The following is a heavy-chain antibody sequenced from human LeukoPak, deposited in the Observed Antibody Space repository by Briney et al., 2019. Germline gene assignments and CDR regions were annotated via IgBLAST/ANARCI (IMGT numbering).Heavy chain of an antibody. CDR1: GFTFSSYS. J-gene: IGHJ6*04. D-gene: IGHD2-2*01. V-gene: IGHV3-21*01. Sequence: GGSLRLSCAASGFTFSSYSMNWVRQAPGKGLEWLSSISSSSSYIYYADSVKGRFTISRDNAKNSLYLQMNSLRAEDTAVYYCARDLVVVPAAMSCYYGMDVWGKGTTVTVSS. CDR3: ARDLVVVPAAMSCYYGMDV. CDR2: ISSSSSYI.